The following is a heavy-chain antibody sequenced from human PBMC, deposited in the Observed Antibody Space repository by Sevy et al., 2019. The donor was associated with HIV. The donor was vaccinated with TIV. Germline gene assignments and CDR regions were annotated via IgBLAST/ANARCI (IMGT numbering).Heavy chain of an antibody. J-gene: IGHJ6*02. D-gene: IGHD6-6*01. CDR2: ISYDGSNK. CDR3: AKDRRAARLGYYGMDV. V-gene: IGHV3-30*18. Sequence: GGFLRLSCAASGFTFSSYGMHWVRQAPGKGLEWVAVISYDGSNKYYADSVKGRFTISRDNSKNMLYLQMNSLRAEDTAVYYSAKDRRAARLGYYGMDVWGQGTTVTVSS. CDR1: GFTFSSYG.